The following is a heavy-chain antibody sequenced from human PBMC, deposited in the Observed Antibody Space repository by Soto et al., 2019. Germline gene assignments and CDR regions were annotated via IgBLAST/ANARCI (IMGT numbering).Heavy chain of an antibody. J-gene: IGHJ6*02. CDR1: GGSFSGYY. D-gene: IGHD3-10*01. Sequence: LPETLSLTCAVYGGSFSGYYWSWIRQPPGKGLEWIGEINHSGSTNYNPSLKSRVTISVDTSKNQFSLKLSSVTAADTAVYYCARRAYYYGSAVYYYYGMDVWGQGTTVTVSS. CDR3: ARRAYYYGSAVYYYYGMDV. V-gene: IGHV4-34*01. CDR2: INHSGST.